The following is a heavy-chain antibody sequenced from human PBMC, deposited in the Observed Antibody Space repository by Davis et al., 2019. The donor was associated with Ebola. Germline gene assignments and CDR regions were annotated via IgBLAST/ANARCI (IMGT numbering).Heavy chain of an antibody. J-gene: IGHJ6*02. CDR1: GFTFSSYA. Sequence: GESLKISCAASGFTFSSYAMSWFRQAPGKGLEWVSAISGSGGSTYYADSVKGRFTISRDNSKNTLYLQMNSLRAEDTAVYYCARDDGLRVGATTVYYYGMDVWGQGTTVTVSS. CDR2: ISGSGGST. CDR3: ARDDGLRVGATTVYYYGMDV. D-gene: IGHD1-26*01. V-gene: IGHV3-23*01.